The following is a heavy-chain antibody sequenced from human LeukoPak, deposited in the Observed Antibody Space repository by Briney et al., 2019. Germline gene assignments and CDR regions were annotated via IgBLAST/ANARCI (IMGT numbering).Heavy chain of an antibody. J-gene: IGHJ6*03. CDR3: ARQGGYSYGYYYYYYYMDV. D-gene: IGHD5-18*01. V-gene: IGHV4-34*01. Sequence: SETLSLTCAVYGGSFSGYYWSWIRQPPGKGLEWIREINHSGSTNYNPSLKSRVTISVDTSKNQFSLKLSSVTAADTAVYYCARQGGYSYGYYYYYYYMDVWGKGTTVTVSS. CDR1: GGSFSGYY. CDR2: INHSGST.